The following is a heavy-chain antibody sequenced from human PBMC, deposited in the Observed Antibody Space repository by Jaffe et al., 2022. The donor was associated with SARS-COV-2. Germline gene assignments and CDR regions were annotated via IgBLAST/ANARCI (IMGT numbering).Heavy chain of an antibody. Sequence: QVQLVESGGGVVQPGRSLRLSCAASGFTFSSYAMHWVRQAPGKGLEWVAVISYDGSNKYYADSVKGRFTISRDNSKNTLYLQMNSLRAEDTAVYYCAREMVVAGTTPPFDYWGQGTLVTVSS. V-gene: IGHV3-30-3*01. CDR3: AREMVVAGTTPPFDY. J-gene: IGHJ4*02. CDR1: GFTFSSYA. D-gene: IGHD6-19*01. CDR2: ISYDGSNK.